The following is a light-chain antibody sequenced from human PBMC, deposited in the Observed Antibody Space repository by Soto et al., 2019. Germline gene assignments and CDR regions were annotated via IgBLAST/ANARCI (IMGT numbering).Light chain of an antibody. J-gene: IGKJ5*01. CDR3: QHFGSSPPVI. V-gene: IGKV3-20*01. CDR2: GAS. Sequence: ETLMTQSPATLSVSPGERATLSCRASQSVNNNLAWYQQRRGLAPRLLVYGASKRAAGIPDRFRGSGSGSEFSLTISGLEPEDFAVYFCQHFGSSPPVIFGQGTRLEIK. CDR1: QSVNNN.